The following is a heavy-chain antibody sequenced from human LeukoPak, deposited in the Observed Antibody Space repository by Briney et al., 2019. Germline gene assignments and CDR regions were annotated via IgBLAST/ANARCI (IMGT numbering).Heavy chain of an antibody. Sequence: SETLSLTCAVYGGSFSGYYWSWIPQPPGKGLEWIGEINHSGSTNYNPSLKSRVTISVDTSKNQFSLKLSSVTAADTAVYYCARGRYMDVWGKGTSVTVSS. CDR3: ARGRYMDV. V-gene: IGHV4-34*01. CDR2: INHSGST. CDR1: GGSFSGYY. J-gene: IGHJ6*03.